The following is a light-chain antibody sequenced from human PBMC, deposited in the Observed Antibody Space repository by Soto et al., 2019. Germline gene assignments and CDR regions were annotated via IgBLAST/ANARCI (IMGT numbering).Light chain of an antibody. J-gene: IGKJ1*01. CDR3: QQADDSQWT. CDR2: GTY. V-gene: IGKV3-20*01. CDR1: QSVSKHY. Sequence: EVVLTQSPGTLSLSQGERATLSCRASQSVSKHYLAWYQQKPGQPPSLLIYGTYNRATGVPDRFSGFVSVTDFTLPITRVEPDDFAVYFCQQADDSQWTFGPGTRVEIQ.